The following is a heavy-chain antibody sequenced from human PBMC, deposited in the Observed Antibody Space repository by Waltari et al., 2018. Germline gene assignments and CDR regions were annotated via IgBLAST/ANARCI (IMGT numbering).Heavy chain of an antibody. CDR1: GFTVSSNY. CDR3: AREFRGTAAAGYFDY. CDR2: IYSGGST. Sequence: EVQLVESGGGLIQPGGSLRLSCAASGFTVSSNYMSWVRQAPGEGVECVSVIYSGGSTYYADSVKGRFTISRDNSKNTLYRQMNSLRAEDTAVYYCAREFRGTAAAGYFDYWGQGTLVTVSS. J-gene: IGHJ4*02. D-gene: IGHD6-13*01. V-gene: IGHV3-53*01.